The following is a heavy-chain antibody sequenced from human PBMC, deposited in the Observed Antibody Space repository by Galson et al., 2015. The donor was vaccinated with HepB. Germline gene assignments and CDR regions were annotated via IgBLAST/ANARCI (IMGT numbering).Heavy chain of an antibody. V-gene: IGHV3-53*01. Sequence: SLRLSCAVSGFTFSSYAMSWVRQAPGKGLEWVSVIYSGGSTYYADSVKGRLTISRDNSKNTLYLQMNSLRAEDTAVYYCASLRTYYDILTGYGPGGWFDPWGQGTLV. D-gene: IGHD3-9*01. J-gene: IGHJ5*02. CDR3: ASLRTYYDILTGYGPGGWFDP. CDR2: IYSGGST. CDR1: GFTFSSYA.